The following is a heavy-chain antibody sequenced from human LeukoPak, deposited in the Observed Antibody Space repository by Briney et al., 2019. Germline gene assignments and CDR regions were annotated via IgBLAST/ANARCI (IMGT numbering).Heavy chain of an antibody. CDR3: ARGRYYYDSSGYPDY. CDR2: ISSSGSTI. D-gene: IGHD3-22*01. V-gene: IGHV3-11*04. Sequence: GGSLRLSCAASGFTFSDYYMSWIRQAPGKGLEWVSYISSSGSTIYYADSVKGRFTISRDNAKNSLYLQMNSLRAEDTAVYYRARGRYYYDSSGYPDYWGQGTLVTVSS. J-gene: IGHJ4*02. CDR1: GFTFSDYY.